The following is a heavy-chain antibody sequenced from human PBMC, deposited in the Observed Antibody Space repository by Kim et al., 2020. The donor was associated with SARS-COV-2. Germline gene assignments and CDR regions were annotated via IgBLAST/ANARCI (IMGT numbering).Heavy chain of an antibody. J-gene: IGHJ4*02. V-gene: IGHV3-23*01. Sequence: AAPFRGRVSISRDNSKNTLFLQMDSLRVDDTAVYYCAKDLLYVPGRGYFDSWGQGVLVTVSS. D-gene: IGHD3-10*01. CDR3: AKDLLYVPGRGYFDS.